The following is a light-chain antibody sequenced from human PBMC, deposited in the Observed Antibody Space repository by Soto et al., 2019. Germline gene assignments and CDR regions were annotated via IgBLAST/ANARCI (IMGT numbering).Light chain of an antibody. CDR1: SGDVGGYNY. V-gene: IGLV2-14*01. CDR2: DVS. J-gene: IGLJ2*01. Sequence: QSALTQPASVSGSPGQSITISCTGTSGDVGGYNYVSWYQQHPGKPPKLMIYDVSNRPSGVSNRFSGSKSGNAASLTISGLQAEDEADYYCSSYTSSSTLVFGGGTKVTVL. CDR3: SSYTSSSTLV.